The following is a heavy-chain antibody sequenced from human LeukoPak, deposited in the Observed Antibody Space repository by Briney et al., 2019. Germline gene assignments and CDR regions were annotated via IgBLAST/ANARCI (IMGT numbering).Heavy chain of an antibody. CDR3: ARRGADTFIIDS. V-gene: IGHV5-51*01. Sequence: GESLKISCKGSRYNFSRYWIGWVRQMPGRGLEWVGVIYPGDSHAIYSPSFQGQVTISADKSISTAYLEWGGLTTSDTAMYYCARRGADTFIIDSWGQGTLVTVSS. D-gene: IGHD5-18*01. J-gene: IGHJ4*02. CDR2: IYPGDSHA. CDR1: RYNFSRYW.